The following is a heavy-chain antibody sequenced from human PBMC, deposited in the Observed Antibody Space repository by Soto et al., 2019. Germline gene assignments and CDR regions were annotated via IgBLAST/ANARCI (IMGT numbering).Heavy chain of an antibody. V-gene: IGHV3-23*01. D-gene: IGHD6-19*01. J-gene: IGHJ4*02. CDR2: ISGSGGST. CDR1: GFTFSNYA. CDR3: ARRSSGWYFDY. Sequence: EVQLLESGGGLVQPGGSLRLPCAAPGFTFSNYAMNWVRQAPGKGLEWVSVISGSGGSTYYADSVKGRFTISRDNSKNTLYLQMNSLRGEDTAVYYCARRSSGWYFDYWGQGTRVTVSS.